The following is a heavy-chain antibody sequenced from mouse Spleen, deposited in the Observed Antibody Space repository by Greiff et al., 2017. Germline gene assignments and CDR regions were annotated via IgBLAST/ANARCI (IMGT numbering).Heavy chain of an antibody. J-gene: IGHJ3*01. Sequence: EVQLQQSGAELVRPGASVKLSCTASGFNIKDDYMHWVKQRPEQGLEWIGWIDPENGDTDYASKFQGKATITADTSSNTAYLQLSSLTSEDTAVYYCTFYGNYRFAYWGQGTLVTVSA. CDR2: IDPENGDT. CDR3: TFYGNYRFAY. D-gene: IGHD2-1*01. V-gene: IGHV14-4*01. CDR1: GFNIKDDY.